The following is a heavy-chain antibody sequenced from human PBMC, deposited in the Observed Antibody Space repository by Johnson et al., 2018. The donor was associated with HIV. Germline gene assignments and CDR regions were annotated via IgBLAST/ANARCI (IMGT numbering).Heavy chain of an antibody. CDR1: GFTFNDYY. J-gene: IGHJ3*02. D-gene: IGHD6-13*01. Sequence: VQLVESGGGLVKPGGSLRLSCAASGFTFNDYYRSWIRKAPGKGLEWVSYISSSGRTRYYADSVKGRFTISRDSAKNSLYRQMNSLRAEDTAVYYCARDQLTAVGNDAFDIWGQGTMVTVSS. CDR3: ARDQLTAVGNDAFDI. V-gene: IGHV3-11*04. CDR2: ISSSGRTR.